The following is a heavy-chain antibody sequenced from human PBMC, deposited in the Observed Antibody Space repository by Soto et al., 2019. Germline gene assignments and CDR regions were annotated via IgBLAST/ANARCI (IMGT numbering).Heavy chain of an antibody. D-gene: IGHD3-3*01. Sequence: PGGSLRLSCAASGFSFSSCGMSWFRQAPGKGLEWVSAISGSGDSTYYADSVKGRFTISRDNSKNTVYVQMNSLRAEDTAVYYCAKDHDFWSAIDYWGKGTLVTVSS. CDR2: ISGSGDST. CDR1: GFSFSSCG. CDR3: AKDHDFWSAIDY. J-gene: IGHJ4*02. V-gene: IGHV3-23*01.